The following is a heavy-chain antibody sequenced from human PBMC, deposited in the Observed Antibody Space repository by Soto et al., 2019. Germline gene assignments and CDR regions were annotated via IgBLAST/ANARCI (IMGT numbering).Heavy chain of an antibody. CDR1: GGSISSSSYY. J-gene: IGHJ6*03. Sequence: PSETLSLTCTVSGGSISSSSYYWGWIRQPPGKGLEWIGSIYYSGSTYYNPSLKSRVTISVDTSKNQFSLKLSSVTAADTAVYYCARGRGSTSPAHYYYMDVWGKGTTVTVSS. V-gene: IGHV4-39*01. D-gene: IGHD2-2*01. CDR2: IYYSGST. CDR3: ARGRGSTSPAHYYYMDV.